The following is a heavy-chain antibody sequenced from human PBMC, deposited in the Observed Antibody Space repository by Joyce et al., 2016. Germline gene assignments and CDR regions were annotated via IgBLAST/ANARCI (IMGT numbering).Heavy chain of an antibody. CDR2: INNSGVT. D-gene: IGHD6-19*01. CDR3: ARSQWLAPLMY. V-gene: IGHV4-34*01. CDR1: GGPFRGFF. Sequence: QVQLQQWGAGLLKPSETLSLTCAVSGGPFRGFFWTWVRQPPGKGLEWIGDINNSGVTNYNPYLKTRVTFSGDTSKNQFSLKLTSLSAADTAVYYCARSQWLAPLMYWGQGTPVTVSS. J-gene: IGHJ4*02.